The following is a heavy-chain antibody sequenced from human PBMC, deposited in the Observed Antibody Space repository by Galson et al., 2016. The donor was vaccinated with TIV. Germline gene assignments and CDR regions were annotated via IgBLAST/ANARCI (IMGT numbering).Heavy chain of an antibody. CDR1: GYRFTTSW. D-gene: IGHD6-19*01. CDR2: IDPSDSYT. CDR3: ARFNRVADNHLDY. V-gene: IGHV5-10-1*01. J-gene: IGHJ4*02. Sequence: QSGAEVKKPGESLKISCKASGYRFTTSWIGWVRQMPGKGLEWMGKIDPSDSYTNYSPSLQGHVTISVDKSIRTAYLQWSSLKASDTAIYYCARFNRVADNHLDYWGQGTLVTVSS.